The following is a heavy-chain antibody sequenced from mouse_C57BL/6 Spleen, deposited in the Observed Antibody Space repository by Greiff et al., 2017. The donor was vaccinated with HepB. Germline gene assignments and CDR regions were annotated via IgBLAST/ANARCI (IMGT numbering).Heavy chain of an antibody. CDR1: GFNIKDYY. CDR2: IDPEDGDT. V-gene: IGHV14-1*01. Sequence: DVQLQESGAELVRPGASVKLSCTASGFNIKDYYMHWVKQRPEQGLEWIGRIDPEDGDTEYAPKFQGKATMTADTSSNTAYLQLSSLTSEDTAVYYCTRYYYGSSPYWYFDVWGTGTTVTVSS. J-gene: IGHJ1*03. D-gene: IGHD1-1*01. CDR3: TRYYYGSSPYWYFDV.